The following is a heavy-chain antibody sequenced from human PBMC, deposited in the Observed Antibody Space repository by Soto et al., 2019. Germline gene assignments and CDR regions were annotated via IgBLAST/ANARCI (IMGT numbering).Heavy chain of an antibody. J-gene: IGHJ4*02. CDR1: GFTFSSYA. CDR2: ISYDGSNK. CDR3: ARSIGWELLDPCHY. Sequence: GGSLRLSCAASGFTFSSYAMHWVRQAPGKGLEWVAVISYDGSNKYYADSVKGRFTISRDNSKNTLYLQMNSLRAEDTAVYYCARSIGWELLDPCHYWGQGTLVTVSS. D-gene: IGHD1-26*01. V-gene: IGHV3-30-3*01.